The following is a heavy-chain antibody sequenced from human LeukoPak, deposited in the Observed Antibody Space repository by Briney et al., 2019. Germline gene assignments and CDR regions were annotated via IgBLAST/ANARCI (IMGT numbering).Heavy chain of an antibody. Sequence: PSETLSLTCTVSGGSMSGAYWSWIRQPPGKGLEWIGYVFFTGNTNYNPSLGSRLTISVDTSRSQFSLKLNSVTAADTAVYYCASPTLLTYYFDYWGQGTLVTVSS. J-gene: IGHJ4*02. CDR1: GGSMSGAY. V-gene: IGHV4-59*08. D-gene: IGHD1-1*01. CDR2: VFFTGNT. CDR3: ASPTLLTYYFDY.